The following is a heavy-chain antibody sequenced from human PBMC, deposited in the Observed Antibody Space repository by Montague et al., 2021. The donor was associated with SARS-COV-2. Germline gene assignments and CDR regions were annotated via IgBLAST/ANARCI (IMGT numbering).Heavy chain of an antibody. D-gene: IGHD6-13*01. CDR1: GDSVYSNSAT. V-gene: IGHV6-1*01. Sequence: CAISGDSVYSNSATWNWIRRSPSRGLEWLGRTYYRSMWKSDYARXVKRRRAINPDTSKNQFSLQLSSVTPEDTALYYCVRGIEAAGSYDYWGQGTLVTVSS. CDR3: VRGIEAAGSYDY. J-gene: IGHJ4*02. CDR2: TYYRSMWKS.